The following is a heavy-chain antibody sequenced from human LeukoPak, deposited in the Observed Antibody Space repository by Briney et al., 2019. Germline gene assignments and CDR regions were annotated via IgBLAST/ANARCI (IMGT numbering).Heavy chain of an antibody. CDR2: IYTSGST. Sequence: SETLSLTCTVSGGPISSGSYYWSWIRQPAGKGLEWIGRIYTSGSTNYNPSLKSRVTISVDTSKNQFSLKLSSVTAADTAVYYCARDGITMIVVAGDWYFDLWGRGTLVTVSS. J-gene: IGHJ2*01. D-gene: IGHD3-22*01. V-gene: IGHV4-61*02. CDR1: GGPISSGSYY. CDR3: ARDGITMIVVAGDWYFDL.